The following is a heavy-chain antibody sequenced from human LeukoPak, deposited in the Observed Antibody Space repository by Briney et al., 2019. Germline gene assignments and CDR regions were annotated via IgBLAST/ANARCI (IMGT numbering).Heavy chain of an antibody. V-gene: IGHV4-59*01. CDR1: GGSISSYY. CDR2: IYYSGST. Sequence: SETLSLTCTVSGGSISSYYWSWIRQPPGKGLEWIGYIYYSGSTNYNPSLKSRVTIPVDTSENQFSLKLSSVTAADTAVYYCARSSIAVAGFDYWGQGTLVTVSS. D-gene: IGHD6-19*01. J-gene: IGHJ4*02. CDR3: ARSSIAVAGFDY.